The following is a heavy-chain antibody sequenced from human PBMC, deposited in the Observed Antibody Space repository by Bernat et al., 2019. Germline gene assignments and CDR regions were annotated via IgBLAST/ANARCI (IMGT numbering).Heavy chain of an antibody. CDR2: IDWDDDK. CDR1: GFSLTTDRVR. D-gene: IGHD2-21*02. J-gene: IGHJ4*02. V-gene: IGHV2-70*04. Sequence: QVTLKESGPALVKPAQTLTLTCTFSGFSLTTDRVRVSWIRQPPGKALEWLARIDWDDDKFYSTSLRTRLTISKDTSKNQVVLTMTNMDPVDTATYYCARIPYTQGGDSIYFDYWGRGTLVTVSS. CDR3: ARIPYTQGGDSIYFDY.